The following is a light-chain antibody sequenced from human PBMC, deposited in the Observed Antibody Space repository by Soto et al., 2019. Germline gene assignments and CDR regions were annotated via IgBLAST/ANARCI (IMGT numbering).Light chain of an antibody. J-gene: IGLJ2*01. CDR2: EVS. CDR1: SNDVGAYNF. CDR3: SSFAGSNNVNL. V-gene: IGLV2-8*01. Sequence: QSALTQPPSASGSPGQSVTISCTGTSNDVGAYNFVSWYQQHPGTAPKLMIYEVSKRPSGVPDRFSGSKSGNTASLTVSGLQAEDEADYYCSSFAGSNNVNLFGGGTKVTVL.